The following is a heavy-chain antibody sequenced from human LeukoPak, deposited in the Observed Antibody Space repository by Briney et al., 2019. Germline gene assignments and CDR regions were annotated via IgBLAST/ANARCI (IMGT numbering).Heavy chain of an antibody. CDR3: ARDLGSDGDYYYGMDV. V-gene: IGHV3-66*01. CDR2: IYSGGST. J-gene: IGHJ6*02. CDR1: GFTVSSNY. D-gene: IGHD3-10*01. Sequence: GGSLRLSCAASGFTVSSNYMSWVRQAPGKGLEWVSVIYSGGSTYYADSVKGRFTISRDNSKNTLYLQMNSLRAEDTAVYYCARDLGSDGDYYYGMDVWGQGTTVTVSS.